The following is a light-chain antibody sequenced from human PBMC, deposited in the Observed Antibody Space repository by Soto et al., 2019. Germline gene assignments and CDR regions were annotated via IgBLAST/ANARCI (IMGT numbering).Light chain of an antibody. CDR1: QSISTY. CDR3: QQSYSSPRT. V-gene: IGKV1-39*01. J-gene: IGKJ4*01. Sequence: DIQMTQSPSSLSASVGDRVTITCRASQSISTYLNWYQQNPGKAPRLLIYAASSLQSGVPSRFSGSGSETDFALTISSLQPEDFATKSCQQSYSSPRTVGGGTKLEI. CDR2: AAS.